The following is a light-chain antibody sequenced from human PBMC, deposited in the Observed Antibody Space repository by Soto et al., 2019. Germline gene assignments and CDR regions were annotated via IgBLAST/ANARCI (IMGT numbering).Light chain of an antibody. V-gene: IGKV3-15*01. CDR1: QNVYNN. CDR3: QQCRNWPPT. CDR2: DAS. J-gene: IGKJ4*01. Sequence: EIVMTQSPATLSVSPGEGATPSCKASQNVYNNLAWYQQRPGQPPRLLIYDASTRATGISARFSGSGYGTEFTLTISSLQSEDFAVYFCQQCRNWPPTFGGGTKV.